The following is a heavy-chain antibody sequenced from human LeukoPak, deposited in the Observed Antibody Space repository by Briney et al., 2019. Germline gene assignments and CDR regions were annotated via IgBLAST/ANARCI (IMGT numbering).Heavy chain of an antibody. CDR2: INPTGGDT. D-gene: IGHD2-15*01. V-gene: IGHV1-46*01. Sequence: VASVKVSCKASGYTLTSYYLHWVRQAPGQGLEWMGIINPTGGDTTYPQKFQGRVTMTRDMSTSTFYMDLSSLRSEDTAVYFCARGLCAGGTCYVMDYWGQGTLVTVSS. CDR1: GYTLTSYY. J-gene: IGHJ4*02. CDR3: ARGLCAGGTCYVMDY.